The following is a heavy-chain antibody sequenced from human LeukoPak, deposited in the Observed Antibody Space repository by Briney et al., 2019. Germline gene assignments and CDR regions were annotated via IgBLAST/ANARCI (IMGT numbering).Heavy chain of an antibody. V-gene: IGHV3-23*01. CDR3: AKPRGYCRSTSCYANYYYYYGMDV. J-gene: IGHJ6*04. D-gene: IGHD2-2*01. Sequence: GGSLRLSCAASGFTFSSYAMSWVRQAPGKGLEWVSAISGSGGSTYYADSVEGRFTISRDNSKNTLYLQMNSLRAEDTAVYYCAKPRGYCRSTSCYANYYYYYGMDVWAKGPRSPSPQ. CDR2: ISGSGGST. CDR1: GFTFSSYA.